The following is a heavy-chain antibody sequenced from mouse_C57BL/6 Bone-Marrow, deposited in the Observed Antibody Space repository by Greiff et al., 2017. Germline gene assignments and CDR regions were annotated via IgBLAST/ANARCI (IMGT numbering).Heavy chain of an antibody. J-gene: IGHJ1*03. V-gene: IGHV1-66*01. CDR1: GYSFTSYY. CDR3: AIRGGFYYYGPYWYFDV. Sequence: VQLQQSGPELVKPGASVKISCKASGYSFTSYYIHWVKQRPGQGLEWIGWIYPGSGNTKYNEKFKGKATLTADTSSSTAYMQLSSLTSEDSAVYYCAIRGGFYYYGPYWYFDVWGTGTTVTVSS. D-gene: IGHD1-1*01. CDR2: IYPGSGNT.